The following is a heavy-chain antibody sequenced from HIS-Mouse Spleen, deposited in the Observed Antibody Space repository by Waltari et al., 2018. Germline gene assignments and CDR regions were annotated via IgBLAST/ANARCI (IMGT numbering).Heavy chain of an antibody. V-gene: IGHV4-39*07. D-gene: IGHD6-13*01. CDR1: GGSIRIISYY. CDR3: AREIPYSSSWYDWYFDL. J-gene: IGHJ2*01. CDR2: IYYSGST. Sequence: QLQLQASGPGLVKPSETLSLTCTVSGGSIRIISYYWVWFRQPPGKGLEWIGSIYYSGSTYYNPSLKSRVTISVDTSKNQFSLKLSSVTAADTAVYYCAREIPYSSSWYDWYFDLWGRGTLVTVSS.